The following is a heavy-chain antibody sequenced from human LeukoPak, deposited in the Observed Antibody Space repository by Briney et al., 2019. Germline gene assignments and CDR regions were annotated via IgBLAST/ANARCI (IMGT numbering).Heavy chain of an antibody. CDR2: IYYSGST. Sequence: SETLSLTCTVSGGSISSYYWSWIRQPPGKGLEWIGYIYYSGSTNYNPSLKSRVTISVDTSKNQFSLKLSSVTAADTAVYYCARSYYDILTGYHTNFDYWGQGTLVTVSS. CDR3: ARSYYDILTGYHTNFDY. D-gene: IGHD3-9*01. J-gene: IGHJ4*02. V-gene: IGHV4-59*01. CDR1: GGSISSYY.